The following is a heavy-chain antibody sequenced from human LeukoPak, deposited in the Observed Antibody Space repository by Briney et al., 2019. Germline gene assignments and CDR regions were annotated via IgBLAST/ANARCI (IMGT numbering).Heavy chain of an antibody. V-gene: IGHV4-59*01. CDR2: ISYSGST. CDR1: GGSISSYY. Sequence: PSETLSLTCTVAGGSISSYYWSWIRQPPGKGLEWIGYISYSGSTNYDPSLKGRVTISVDTSKNQFSLKLSSVTAADTAVYYCARERTSGYSYYFDYWGQGTLVTVSS. D-gene: IGHD3-22*01. J-gene: IGHJ4*02. CDR3: ARERTSGYSYYFDY.